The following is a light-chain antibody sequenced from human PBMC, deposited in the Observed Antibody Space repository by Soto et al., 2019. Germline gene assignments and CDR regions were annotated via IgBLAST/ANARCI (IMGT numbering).Light chain of an antibody. J-gene: IGKJ3*01. CDR3: QQSYSTLFT. CDR2: AAS. Sequence: EIQMTQSPSSLSASVGDRVTITCRASQSISSYLNWYQQKQGKAPKLLIYAASSLQSGVPARFSGSGSGTDFTLTISSLQPEDFATYYCQQSYSTLFTFGPGTKVDIK. CDR1: QSISSY. V-gene: IGKV1-39*01.